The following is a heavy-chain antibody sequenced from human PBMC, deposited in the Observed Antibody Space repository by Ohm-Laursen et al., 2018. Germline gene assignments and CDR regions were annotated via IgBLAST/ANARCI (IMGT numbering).Heavy chain of an antibody. CDR3: AVVDTALTQYFDY. CDR1: GYTFTNYY. V-gene: IGHV1-2*06. D-gene: IGHD5-18*01. J-gene: IGHJ4*02. Sequence: SVKVSCKASGYTFTNYYLHWVRQAPGQGLEWMGRLNPNSGDTNLAQKFQGRVTMTRDTSISTAFMELSSLKSDDTALYFCAVVDTALTQYFDYWGQGTLVTVSS. CDR2: LNPNSGDT.